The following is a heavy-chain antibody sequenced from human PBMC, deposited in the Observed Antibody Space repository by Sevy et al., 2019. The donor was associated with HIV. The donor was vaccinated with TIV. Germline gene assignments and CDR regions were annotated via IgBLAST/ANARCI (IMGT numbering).Heavy chain of an antibody. V-gene: IGHV3-30*18. Sequence: GGSLRLSCAASGFTFSSYGMHWVRQAPGKGLEWVAVISYDGSNKYYADSVKGRFTISRDNSKNTLYLQMNSLRAEDTAVYYYAKDGLTYYYDSSGYYFDYWGQGTLVTVSS. J-gene: IGHJ4*02. CDR2: ISYDGSNK. CDR1: GFTFSSYG. D-gene: IGHD3-22*01. CDR3: AKDGLTYYYDSSGYYFDY.